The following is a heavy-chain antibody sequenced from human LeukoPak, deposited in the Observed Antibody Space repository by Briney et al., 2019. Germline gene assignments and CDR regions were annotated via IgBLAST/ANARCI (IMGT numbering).Heavy chain of an antibody. CDR1: GGSISSSNW. J-gene: IGHJ6*02. CDR2: IYYSGST. D-gene: IGHD2-15*01. V-gene: IGHV4-4*02. Sequence: SETLSLTCAVSGGSISSSNWWSWVRQPPGKGLEWIGEIYYSGSTNYNPSLKSRVTISVDKSKNQFSLKLSSVTATDTAVYYCAREMAGYCSGGSCPFSDYYYGMDVWGQGTTVTVSS. CDR3: AREMAGYCSGGSCPFSDYYYGMDV.